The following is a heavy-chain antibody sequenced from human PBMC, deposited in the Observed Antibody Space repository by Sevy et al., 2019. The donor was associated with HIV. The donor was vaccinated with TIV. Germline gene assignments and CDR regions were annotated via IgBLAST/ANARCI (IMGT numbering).Heavy chain of an antibody. CDR3: ARDLRPPGYYYYYGMDV. D-gene: IGHD3-9*01. CDR1: GFTFSDYY. CDR2: ISSSSSYT. J-gene: IGHJ6*02. Sequence: GGSLRLSCAASGFTFSDYYMSWIRQAPGKGLEWVSYISSSSSYTNYADSVKGRFPISRDNAKNSLYLQMNSLRAEDTALYYCARDLRPPGYYYYYGMDVWGQGTTVTVSS. V-gene: IGHV3-11*06.